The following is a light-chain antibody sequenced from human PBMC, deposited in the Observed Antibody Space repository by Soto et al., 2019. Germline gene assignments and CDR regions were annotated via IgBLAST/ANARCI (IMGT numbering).Light chain of an antibody. CDR2: GAS. Sequence: TQSPSSLSAYVGDRVTMTCRASQSISSYLAWYQQKPGQAPRPLIYGASSRATGIPDRFSGSGSGADFTLTISRLEPEDFAVYYCQQYGSSPRTFGQGTKVDIK. CDR1: QSISSY. V-gene: IGKV3-20*01. J-gene: IGKJ1*01. CDR3: QQYGSSPRT.